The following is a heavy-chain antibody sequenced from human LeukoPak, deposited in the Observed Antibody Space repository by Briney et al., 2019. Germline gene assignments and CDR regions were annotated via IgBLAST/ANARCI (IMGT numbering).Heavy chain of an antibody. D-gene: IGHD6-19*01. CDR3: VRNLAVAGTCFDS. CDR1: GFTFRNYW. J-gene: IGHJ4*02. V-gene: IGHV3-7*03. CDR2: IKQDGSDR. Sequence: GGSLRPSCAASGFTFRNYWMSWVRQAPGTGLEWVANIKQDGSDRNYVTSVRGRFTISRDNAESSLFLQMNSLRAEDTAVYYCVRNLAVAGTCFDSWGQGTLVTVSS.